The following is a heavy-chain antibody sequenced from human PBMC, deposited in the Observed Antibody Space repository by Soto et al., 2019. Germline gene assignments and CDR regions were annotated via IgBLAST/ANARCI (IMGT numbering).Heavy chain of an antibody. Sequence: SWETLSLTCTVSGVSISNSSYYWGWIRRPPGKGLEWIGTIYYSGITYYNPSLKSRVTISVDTSKNQFSLKLTSVTAADTAVYYCARHGSNWGQGTLVTVSS. V-gene: IGHV4-39*01. CDR2: IYYSGIT. CDR3: ARHGSN. J-gene: IGHJ4*02. CDR1: GVSISNSSYY.